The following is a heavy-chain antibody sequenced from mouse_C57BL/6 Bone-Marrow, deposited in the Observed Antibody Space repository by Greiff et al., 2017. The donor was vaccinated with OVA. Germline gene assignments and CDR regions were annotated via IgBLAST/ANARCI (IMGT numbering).Heavy chain of an antibody. J-gene: IGHJ3*01. CDR2: ISSGGSYT. Sequence: EVMLVESGGDLVKPGGSLKLSCAASGFTFSSYGMSWVRQTPDKRLEWVATISSGGSYTYYPDSVKGRFTISGDNAKNTLYLQMSSLKSEDTAMYYCARQGVYYGSSPFAYWGQGTLVTVSA. V-gene: IGHV5-6*01. CDR3: ARQGVYYGSSPFAY. D-gene: IGHD1-1*01. CDR1: GFTFSSYG.